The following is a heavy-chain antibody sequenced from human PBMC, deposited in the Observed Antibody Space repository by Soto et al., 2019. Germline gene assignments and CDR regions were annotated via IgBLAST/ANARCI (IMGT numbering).Heavy chain of an antibody. D-gene: IGHD3-22*01. CDR1: GGSLSSSSYY. CDR3: ARLKYYYDSSGYRKAYYFDY. CDR2: IYYSGST. J-gene: IGHJ4*02. Sequence: PSETLSLTCTVSGGSLSSSSYYWGWIRRPPGKGLEWIGSIYYSGSTYYNPSLKSRVTISVDTSKNQFSLKLSSVTAADTAVYYCARLKYYYDSSGYRKAYYFDYWGQGTLVTVSS. V-gene: IGHV4-39*01.